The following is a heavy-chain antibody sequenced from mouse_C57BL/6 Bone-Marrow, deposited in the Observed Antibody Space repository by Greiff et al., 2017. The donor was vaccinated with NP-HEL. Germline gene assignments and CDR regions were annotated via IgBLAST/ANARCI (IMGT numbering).Heavy chain of an antibody. J-gene: IGHJ4*01. CDR3: ARGFGDYSYAMGY. CDR2: IDPSDSET. CDR1: GYTFTSYW. D-gene: IGHD2-13*01. V-gene: IGHV1-52*01. Sequence: QVQLQQPGAELVRPGSSVKLSCKASGYTFTSYWMHWVKQRPIQGLEWIGNIDPSDSETHYNQKFKDKATLTVGKSSSTAYMQLSSLTSEDYAVYCCARGFGDYSYAMGYWGQGTSVTVSS.